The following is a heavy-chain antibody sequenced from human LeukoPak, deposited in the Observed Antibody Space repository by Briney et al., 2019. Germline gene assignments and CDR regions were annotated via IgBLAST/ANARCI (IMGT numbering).Heavy chain of an antibody. CDR3: ASAGYSSSWYHY. CDR1: GFTFSNYG. D-gene: IGHD6-13*01. CDR2: IHYDGSNK. J-gene: IGHJ4*02. V-gene: IGHV3-30*02. Sequence: PGGSLRLSCAASGFTFSNYGMHWVRQAPGKGLDWVAFIHYDGSNKYYADSVKGRFTISRDNAKNSLYLQMNSLRVEDTAVYYCASAGYSSSWYHYWGQGTLVTVSS.